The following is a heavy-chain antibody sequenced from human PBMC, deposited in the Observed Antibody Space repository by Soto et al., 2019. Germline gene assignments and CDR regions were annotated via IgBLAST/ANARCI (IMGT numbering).Heavy chain of an antibody. D-gene: IGHD6-13*01. CDR3: ARDRGSSSWYAYYYYGMDV. CDR2: IWYDGSNK. Sequence: HPGGSLRLSCAASGFTFSSYGMHWVRQAPGKGLEWVAVIWYDGSNKYYADSVKGRFTITRDNSKNTLYLQMNSLRAEDTAVYYCARDRGSSSWYAYYYYGMDVWGQGTTVTVSS. J-gene: IGHJ6*02. V-gene: IGHV3-33*01. CDR1: GFTFSSYG.